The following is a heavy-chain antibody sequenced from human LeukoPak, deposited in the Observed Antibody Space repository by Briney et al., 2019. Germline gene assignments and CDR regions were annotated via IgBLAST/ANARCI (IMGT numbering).Heavy chain of an antibody. V-gene: IGHV3-30*04. CDR3: AKDPAYDYVWGTFRPDPYFDY. Sequence: GGSLRLSCAASGFTFSGYAMHWVRQAPGKGLEWVAAISYDGGWKFYADSVKGRFTISRDDSKNALYLQMNSLGAEDTAVYYCAKDPAYDYVWGTFRPDPYFDYWGQGTLVTVSS. CDR1: GFTFSGYA. CDR2: ISYDGGWK. J-gene: IGHJ4*02. D-gene: IGHD3-16*02.